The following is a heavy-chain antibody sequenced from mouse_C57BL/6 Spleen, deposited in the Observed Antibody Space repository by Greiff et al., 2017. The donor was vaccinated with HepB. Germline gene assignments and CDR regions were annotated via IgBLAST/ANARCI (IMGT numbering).Heavy chain of an antibody. CDR1: GYTFTSYW. CDR2: IDPSDSYT. J-gene: IGHJ4*01. V-gene: IGHV1-69*01. CDR3: ARTYGNPYAMDY. D-gene: IGHD2-1*01. Sequence: VQLKQPGAELVMPGASVKLSCKASGYTFTSYWMHWVKQRPGQGLEWIGEIDPSDSYTNYNQKFKGKSTLTVDKSSSTAYMQLSSLTSEDSAVYYCARTYGNPYAMDYWGQGTSVTVSS.